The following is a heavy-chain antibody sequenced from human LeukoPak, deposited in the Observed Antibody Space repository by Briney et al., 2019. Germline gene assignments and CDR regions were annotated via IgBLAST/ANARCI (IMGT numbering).Heavy chain of an antibody. CDR2: IYYSGST. J-gene: IGHJ6*02. Sequence: SETLSLTCTVSGGSISSYYWSWIRQPPGKGLEWIGYIYYSGSTNYNPSLKSRVTISVDTSKNQFSLKLSSVTAADTAVYYCARHRHSYGPNFYGMDVWGQGTTVTVSS. CDR3: ARHRHSYGPNFYGMDV. V-gene: IGHV4-59*08. CDR1: GGSISSYY. D-gene: IGHD5-18*01.